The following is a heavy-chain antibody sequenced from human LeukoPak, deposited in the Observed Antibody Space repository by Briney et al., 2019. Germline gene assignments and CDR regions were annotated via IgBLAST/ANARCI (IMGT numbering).Heavy chain of an antibody. J-gene: IGHJ5*02. CDR3: ASHGGSGSYPPVRDDP. V-gene: IGHV4-34*12. CDR1: GGSFSGYY. Sequence: SETLSLTCAVYGGSFSGYYWAWIRQTPGKGLEWIGSIFSSGTTYYNPSLKSRVTISVDTSKNEFSLKLNSVTAADTAVYYCASHGGSGSYPPVRDDPWGQGTLVTVSS. D-gene: IGHD3-10*01. CDR2: IFSSGTT.